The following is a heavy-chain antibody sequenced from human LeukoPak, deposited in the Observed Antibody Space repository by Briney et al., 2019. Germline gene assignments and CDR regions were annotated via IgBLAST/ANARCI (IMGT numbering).Heavy chain of an antibody. V-gene: IGHV4-34*01. Sequence: SETLSLTCAVYGGSFSGYYWSWIRQPPGEGLEWIGEINHSGSTNYNPSLKSRVTISVDTSKNQFSLKLSSVTAADTAVYYCARGSGSLDADPWGQGSLVTVSS. CDR3: ARGSGSLDADP. CDR1: GGSFSGYY. D-gene: IGHD1-26*01. CDR2: INHSGST. J-gene: IGHJ5*02.